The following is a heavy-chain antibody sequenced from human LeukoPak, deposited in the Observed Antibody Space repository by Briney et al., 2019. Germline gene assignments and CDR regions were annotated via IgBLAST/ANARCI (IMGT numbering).Heavy chain of an antibody. V-gene: IGHV1-46*01. D-gene: IGHD3-9*01. CDR1: GYTFTSYY. J-gene: IGHJ5*02. CDR2: INPSGGST. Sequence: AASVKVSCKASGYTFTSYYMHWVRQAPGQGLEWMGIINPSGGSTSYAQKFQGRVTMTRDTSTSTVYMELSSLRSEDTAVYYCARDRRVLRHFDWLSPNWFDPWGQGTLVTVST. CDR3: ARDRRVLRHFDWLSPNWFDP.